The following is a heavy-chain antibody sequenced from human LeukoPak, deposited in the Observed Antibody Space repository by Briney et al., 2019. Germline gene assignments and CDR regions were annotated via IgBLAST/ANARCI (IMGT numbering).Heavy chain of an antibody. Sequence: GGSLRLSCAASGFTFSSYWMSWVRQAPGKGLEWVSVIYSGGSTYYADSVKGRFTISRDNSKNTLYLQMNSLRAEDTAVYYCARFENWNGNDYWGQGTLVTVSS. CDR3: ARFENWNGNDY. J-gene: IGHJ4*02. CDR2: IYSGGST. V-gene: IGHV3-53*01. CDR1: GFTFSSYW. D-gene: IGHD1-1*01.